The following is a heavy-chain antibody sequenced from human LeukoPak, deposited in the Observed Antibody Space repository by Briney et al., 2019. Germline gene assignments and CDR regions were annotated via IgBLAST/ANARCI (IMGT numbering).Heavy chain of an antibody. J-gene: IGHJ5*02. Sequence: SETLSLTCSVSDDSITMYYWTWIRQPPGKGLEWIGEINHSGSTNYNPSLKSRVTISVDTSKNQFSLKLSSVTAADTAVYYCARHLLWRSGNNWFDPWGQGTLVTVSS. CDR2: INHSGST. CDR1: DDSITMYY. V-gene: IGHV4-34*01. D-gene: IGHD3-10*01. CDR3: ARHLLWRSGNNWFDP.